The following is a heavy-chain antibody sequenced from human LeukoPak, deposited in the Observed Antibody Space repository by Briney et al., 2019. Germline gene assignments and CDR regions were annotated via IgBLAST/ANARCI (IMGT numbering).Heavy chain of an antibody. J-gene: IGHJ4*02. V-gene: IGHV3-7*01. CDR3: ARDLYRIVVVPHYFDY. Sequence: GGSLRLSCAASGFTFSSYWMSWVRQAPGKVLEWLANIKKDGSEKYYVDSVKGRFTISRDNAKNSLYLQMNSLRAEDTAVYYCARDLYRIVVVPHYFDYWGQGTLVTVSS. D-gene: IGHD3-22*01. CDR2: IKKDGSEK. CDR1: GFTFSSYW.